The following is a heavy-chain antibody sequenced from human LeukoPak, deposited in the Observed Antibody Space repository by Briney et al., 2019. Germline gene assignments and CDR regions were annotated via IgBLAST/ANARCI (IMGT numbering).Heavy chain of an antibody. D-gene: IGHD5-24*01. CDR3: ARGGGYNLLIDS. CDR2: IYYSGGT. Sequence: SETLSLTCSVSRGSLDSYYWSWIRQPPGKGLEWIGYIYYSGGTNYNPSLNSRVTLSVDASKNQFSLELNSVTAADTAVYYCARGGGYNLLIDSWGQGTLVTVSS. CDR1: RGSLDSYY. J-gene: IGHJ4*02. V-gene: IGHV4-59*01.